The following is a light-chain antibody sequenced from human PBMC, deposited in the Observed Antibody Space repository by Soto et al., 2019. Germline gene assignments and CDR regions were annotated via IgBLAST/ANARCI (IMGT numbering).Light chain of an antibody. V-gene: IGLV4-69*01. CDR1: SGHSNYV. J-gene: IGLJ3*02. Sequence: QLVLTQSPSASASLGASVKLTCTLSSGHSNYVIAWHQQQSEKGPRFLMKLNSDGSHIKGNDIPDRFSGSSSGAERYLTIPSLQSEDEADYYCQTWGSPWVFAGGTKLTVL. CDR3: QTWGSPWV. CDR2: LNSDGSH.